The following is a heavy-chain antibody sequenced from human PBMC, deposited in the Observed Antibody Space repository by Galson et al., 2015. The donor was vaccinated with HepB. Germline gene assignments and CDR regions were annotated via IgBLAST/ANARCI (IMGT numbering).Heavy chain of an antibody. J-gene: IGHJ4*02. D-gene: IGHD6-25*01. CDR1: GFTFSSYW. Sequence: SLRLSCAASGFTFSSYWMHWVRQAPGKGLVWVSRINSDGSGTGYADSVKGRSTISSDNARNTVYLQMNSLRAEDTALYYCARGLGTSAAAYYWGQGTLVTVSS. CDR2: INSDGSGT. CDR3: ARGLGTSAAAYY. V-gene: IGHV3-74*01.